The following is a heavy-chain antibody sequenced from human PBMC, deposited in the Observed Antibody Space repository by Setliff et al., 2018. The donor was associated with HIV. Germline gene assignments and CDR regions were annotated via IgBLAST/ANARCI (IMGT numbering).Heavy chain of an antibody. D-gene: IGHD2-15*01. CDR1: GFSFSNYW. J-gene: IGHJ3*02. CDR2: INQDGSEK. V-gene: IGHV3-7*03. Sequence: PGGSLRLSCAASGFSFSNYWMNWVRQVPGKGLEWVANINQDGSEKKYVDSMKGRLTISRDNAKNSLYLQMNSLRAEDTAVYYCAREVVVVVATTDAFDIWGQGTMVTVS. CDR3: AREVVVVVATTDAFDI.